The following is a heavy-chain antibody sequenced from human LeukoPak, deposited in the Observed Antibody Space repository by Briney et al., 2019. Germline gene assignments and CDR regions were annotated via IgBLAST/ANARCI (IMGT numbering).Heavy chain of an antibody. Sequence: GESLKVSCKGSGYSFTSYWIGWLRQLPGKGLEWMGIIYPGDSDTRYSPSFQGQVTISADKSISTAYLQWSSLKASDTAMYYCARTAPTLAYDYWGQGTLVTVSS. D-gene: IGHD3-16*01. CDR1: GYSFTSYW. CDR3: ARTAPTLAYDY. V-gene: IGHV5-51*01. CDR2: IYPGDSDT. J-gene: IGHJ4*02.